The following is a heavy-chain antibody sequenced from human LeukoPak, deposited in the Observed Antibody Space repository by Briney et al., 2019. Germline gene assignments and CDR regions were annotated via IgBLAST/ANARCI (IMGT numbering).Heavy chain of an antibody. J-gene: IGHJ4*02. CDR3: ARGQGDIVVVPAAATFDY. CDR1: GGSISSYY. Sequence: SETLSLTCTVSGGSISSYYWSWIRQPPGKGLEWIGYIYYSGSTNYNPSLKSRVTISVDTSKNQFSLKLSSVTAADTAVYYCARGQGDIVVVPAAATFDYWGQGTLVTVSS. V-gene: IGHV4-59*12. CDR2: IYYSGST. D-gene: IGHD2-2*01.